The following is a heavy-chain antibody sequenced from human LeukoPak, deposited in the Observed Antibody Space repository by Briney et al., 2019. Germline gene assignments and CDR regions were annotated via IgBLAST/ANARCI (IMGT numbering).Heavy chain of an antibody. CDR2: IYNSGST. CDR3: ARQFLVGSTFHAFDL. V-gene: IGHV4-38-2*02. CDR1: GYSISSGYF. Sequence: PSETLSLTCTVSGYSISSGYFWGWIRQPPGKGLEWIGSIYNSGSTYYNPSLKSRVTLSVDTSKNQFSLQLNSVTAADMAVYFCARQFLVGSTFHAFDLWGQGTRVTVSS. D-gene: IGHD1-26*01. J-gene: IGHJ3*01.